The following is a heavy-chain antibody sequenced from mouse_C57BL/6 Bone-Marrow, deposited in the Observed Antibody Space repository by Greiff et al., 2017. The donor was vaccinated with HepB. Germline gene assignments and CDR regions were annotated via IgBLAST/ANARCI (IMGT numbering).Heavy chain of an antibody. D-gene: IGHD1-1*01. CDR2: ISSGGDYI. J-gene: IGHJ1*03. Sequence: EVQLVESGEGLVKPGGSLKLSCAASGFTFSSYAMSWVRQTPEKRLEWVAYISSGGDYIYYADTVKGRFTISRDNARNTLYLQMSSLKSEDTAMYYCTRESWDDYGSSPYWYFDVWGTGTTVTVSS. V-gene: IGHV5-9-1*02. CDR3: TRESWDDYGSSPYWYFDV. CDR1: GFTFSSYA.